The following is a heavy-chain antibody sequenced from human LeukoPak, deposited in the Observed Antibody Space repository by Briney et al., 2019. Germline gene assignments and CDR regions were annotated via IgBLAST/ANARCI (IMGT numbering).Heavy chain of an antibody. J-gene: IGHJ4*02. Sequence: VASVKVSCQASGGTFSSYAISWVRQAPGQGLEWMGRIIPIFGTANYAQKFQGRVTITTDESASTAYMELSSLRSEDTAVYYCARDPPDYYDSSGHSGSYWGQGTLVTVSS. CDR3: ARDPPDYYDSSGHSGSY. CDR1: GGTFSSYA. D-gene: IGHD3-22*01. CDR2: IIPIFGTA. V-gene: IGHV1-69*05.